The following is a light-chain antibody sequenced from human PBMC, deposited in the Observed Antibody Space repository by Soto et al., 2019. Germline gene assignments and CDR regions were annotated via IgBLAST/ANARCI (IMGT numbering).Light chain of an antibody. J-gene: IGLJ1*01. CDR2: SNN. V-gene: IGLV1-44*01. CDR1: SSNIGSNT. Sequence: QSVRTQPPSASGTPGQRITISCSGSSSNIGSNTVHWYQQLPGPAPKLLIYSNNQRPSGVPDRFSGSKSGTSASLAISGLQSEDEADYYCAAWDDSLNGYVFGTGTKVTVL. CDR3: AAWDDSLNGYV.